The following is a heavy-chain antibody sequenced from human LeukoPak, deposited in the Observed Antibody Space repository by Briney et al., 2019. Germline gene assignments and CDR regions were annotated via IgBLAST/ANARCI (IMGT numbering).Heavy chain of an antibody. CDR2: IIPIFGTA. J-gene: IGHJ6*04. CDR3: ARGPLDV. V-gene: IGHV1-69*05. Sequence: SVKVSCKAPGDTFSSYAISWVRQAPRQGIEWMGEIIPIFGTANYGQKFQGRVKITTDESTSTAYMELSSLRSEDTAVYYCARGPLDVWGKGTTVTVSS. CDR1: GDTFSSYA.